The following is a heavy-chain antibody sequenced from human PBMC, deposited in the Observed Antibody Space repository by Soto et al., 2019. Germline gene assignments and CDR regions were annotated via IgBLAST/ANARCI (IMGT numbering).Heavy chain of an antibody. CDR1: GGTFSSYR. D-gene: IGHD6-13*01. J-gene: IGHJ4*02. CDR2: IVPTYRTA. CDR3: VRDSGAKLSSS. V-gene: IGHV1-69*13. Sequence: VASVKVSCKASGGTFSSYRINWVRRAPGQGLEWVGGIVPTYRTADYAQKFQGRVTITADESARTSYMELRSLKSQDTAVYYCVRDSGAKLSSSWGQGTLVTVSS.